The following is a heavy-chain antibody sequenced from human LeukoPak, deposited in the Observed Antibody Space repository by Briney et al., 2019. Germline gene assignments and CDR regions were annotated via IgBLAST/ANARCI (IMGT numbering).Heavy chain of an antibody. Sequence: PSETLSLTCTVSGGSISSSSYYWGWIRQPPGKGLEWIGSIYYSGSTYYNPSLKSRVTISVDTSKNQFSLKLSSVTAADTAVYYCATGGTAPGRYWGQGTLVTVSS. CDR2: IYYSGST. CDR3: ATGGTAPGRY. V-gene: IGHV4-39*01. D-gene: IGHD5-18*01. J-gene: IGHJ4*02. CDR1: GGSISSSSYY.